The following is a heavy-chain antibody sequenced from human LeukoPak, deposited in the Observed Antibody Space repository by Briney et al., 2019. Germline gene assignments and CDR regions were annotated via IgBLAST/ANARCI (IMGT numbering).Heavy chain of an antibody. Sequence: GGSLRLSCASSGFTYSDYYMSWIRQAPGQGLEGVSYISSSGSTIYYAVSVKGRFPIPRDNAQHPPYLQLNSLRAEHRAVSYCGRSRGRRYWGQGTLVTVSS. CDR1: GFTYSDYY. CDR2: ISSSGSTI. V-gene: IGHV3-11*04. CDR3: GRSRGRRY. J-gene: IGHJ4*02.